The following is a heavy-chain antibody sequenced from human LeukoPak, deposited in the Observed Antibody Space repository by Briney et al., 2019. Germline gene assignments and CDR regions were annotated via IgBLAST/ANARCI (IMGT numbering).Heavy chain of an antibody. D-gene: IGHD3-22*01. J-gene: IGHJ5*02. Sequence: PGGSLRLSCAASGFTVSSNYMSWVRQAPGKGLEWVSVIYSGGSTYYADSVKGRFTISRDNSKNTLYLQMNSLRAEDTAVYYCARFSMYYFDSSGPHGWFDPWGQGTLVTVSS. CDR1: GFTVSSNY. CDR3: ARFSMYYFDSSGPHGWFDP. CDR2: IYSGGST. V-gene: IGHV3-53*01.